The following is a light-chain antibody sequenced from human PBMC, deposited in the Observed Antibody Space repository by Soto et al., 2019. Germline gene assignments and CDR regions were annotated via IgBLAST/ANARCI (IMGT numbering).Light chain of an antibody. V-gene: IGKV2-29*03. CDR3: MQAAYLPLT. CDR2: EVS. Sequence: VMTQTPVSLSVTPGQPASMSCKSSQSLRYNDGRTFLYWYVQRPGQPPRLLMNEVSIRSSGVPDRIIGSGSGTDFTLKISRVEAEDIGVYYCMQAAYLPLTFGGGTKVEI. J-gene: IGKJ4*01. CDR1: QSLRYNDGRTF.